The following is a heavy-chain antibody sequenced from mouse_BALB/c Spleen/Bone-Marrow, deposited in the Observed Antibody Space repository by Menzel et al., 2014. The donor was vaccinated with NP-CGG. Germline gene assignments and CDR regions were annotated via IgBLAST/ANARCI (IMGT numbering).Heavy chain of an antibody. Sequence: QVQLQQSGAELVRPGVSVKISCKGSGYTFTDYAMHWVKQSHAKSLEWIGVISTYYGDASYNQKFRGKATMTVDKSSSTGYMELARMTSEDSAIYFCSRGKLITTVLASYWYFDVWGAGTTVTVSS. D-gene: IGHD1-1*01. V-gene: IGHV1S137*01. CDR2: ISTYYGDA. J-gene: IGHJ1*01. CDR1: GYTFTDYA. CDR3: SRGKLITTVLASYWYFDV.